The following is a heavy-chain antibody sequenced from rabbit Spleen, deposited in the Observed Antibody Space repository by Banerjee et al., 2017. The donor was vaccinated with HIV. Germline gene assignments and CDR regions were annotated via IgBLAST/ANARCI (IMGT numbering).Heavy chain of an antibody. Sequence: QEQLVESGGGLVQPEGSLTLTCTASGFSFSSSYYMCWVRQAPGKGLEWIGCIYSGNNGGTYYASWAKGRFTISKTSSTTVTLQMTSLTVADTATYFCARGLNDGGGVRYAFTRLDLWGPGTLVTVS. CDR2: IYSGNNGGT. J-gene: IGHJ3*01. CDR1: GFSFSSSYY. V-gene: IGHV1S45*01. D-gene: IGHD4-2*01. CDR3: ARGLNDGGGVRYAFTRLDL.